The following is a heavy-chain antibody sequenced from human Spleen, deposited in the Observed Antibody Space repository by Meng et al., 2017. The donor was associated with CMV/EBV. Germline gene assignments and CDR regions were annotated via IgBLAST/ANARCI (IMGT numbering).Heavy chain of an antibody. CDR3: ATYVFWSAYYDY. J-gene: IGHJ4*02. Sequence: CAVSGGSISSSHWWSWVRQPPGKGLEWIGEIYYSGSTNYNPSLKSRVTTSVDRSKNQFSLKLNSVTAADTAVYYCATYVFWSAYYDYWGQGTLVTVSS. D-gene: IGHD3-3*01. V-gene: IGHV4-4*02. CDR2: IYYSGST. CDR1: GGSISSSHW.